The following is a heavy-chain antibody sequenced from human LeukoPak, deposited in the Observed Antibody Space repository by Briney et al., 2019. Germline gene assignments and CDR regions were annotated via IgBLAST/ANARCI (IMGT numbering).Heavy chain of an antibody. V-gene: IGHV4-30-4*01. CDR2: IYYSGST. CDR3: ARVSSSWYRDWFDP. Sequence: SETLSLTCTVSGGSISSGDYYWSWIRQPPGKGLEWIGYIYYSGSTYYNPSLKSRVTISVDTSKNQFSLKLSSVTAADTAVYYCARVSSSWYRDWFDPWGQGTLVTVSS. J-gene: IGHJ5*02. D-gene: IGHD6-13*01. CDR1: GGSISSGDYY.